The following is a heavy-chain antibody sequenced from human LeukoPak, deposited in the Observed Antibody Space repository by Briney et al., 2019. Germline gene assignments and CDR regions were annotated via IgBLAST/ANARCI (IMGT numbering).Heavy chain of an antibody. CDR3: AGESSVGAHKAFDY. J-gene: IGHJ4*02. CDR2: INSDGSST. CDR1: GFTFSSYW. Sequence: AGGSLRLSCAASGFTFSSYWMHWVRQAPGKGLVWVSRINSDGSSTSYADSVKGRFTISRDNAKNTLYLQMNSLRAEDTAVYYCAGESSVGAHKAFDYWGQGTLVTVSS. D-gene: IGHD1-26*01. V-gene: IGHV3-74*01.